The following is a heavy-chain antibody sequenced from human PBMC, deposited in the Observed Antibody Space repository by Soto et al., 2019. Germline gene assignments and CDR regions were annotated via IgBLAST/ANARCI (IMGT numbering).Heavy chain of an antibody. CDR3: ARQFGIYRGAGPPYYYYYYGFDA. Sequence: SETLSLTCTVSGGSISSYYWSWIRQPPGKELEYIGYIYYSGSTNYNPSLKSRVTISDDTSTNQFFLTLSSVTVADTAVYYCARQFGIYRGAGPPYYYYYYGFDAWGQGTTVT. CDR1: GGSISSYY. V-gene: IGHV4-59*08. D-gene: IGHD5-12*01. CDR2: IYYSGST. J-gene: IGHJ6*02.